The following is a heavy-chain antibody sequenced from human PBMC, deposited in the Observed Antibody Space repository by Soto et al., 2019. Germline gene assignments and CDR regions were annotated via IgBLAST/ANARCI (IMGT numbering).Heavy chain of an antibody. Sequence: QVQLVESGGGVVQPGRSLRLSCSAYGFTFSSYGMQWVRLAPGKGLEWVALIWYDGKNRYVADSVKDRFTVSRDNSKNTLYRQMNTVRPEDTAVYYCARVVRSGYGFDYWGQGTLVTVSA. V-gene: IGHV3-33*01. CDR2: IWYDGKNR. D-gene: IGHD5-12*01. J-gene: IGHJ4*02. CDR3: ARVVRSGYGFDY. CDR1: GFTFSSYG.